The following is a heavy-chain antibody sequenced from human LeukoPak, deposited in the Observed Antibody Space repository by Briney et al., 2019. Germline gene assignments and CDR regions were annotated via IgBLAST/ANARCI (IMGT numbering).Heavy chain of an antibody. CDR3: YYRVSSGYLT. D-gene: IGHD3-22*01. CDR2: ISAYNNYT. V-gene: IGHV1-18*01. Sequence: ASVKVSCKASGYTFTHYIINWVRQAPGQGLEWMGKISAYNNYTTYAQKFQGRIAMTTDTSTNTAYMELSSLRSDDTAVYYCYYRVSSGYLTWGQGTLVAVSS. CDR1: GYTFTHYI. J-gene: IGHJ4*02.